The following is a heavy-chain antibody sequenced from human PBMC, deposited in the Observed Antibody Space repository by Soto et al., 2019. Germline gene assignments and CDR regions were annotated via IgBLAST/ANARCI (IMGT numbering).Heavy chain of an antibody. V-gene: IGHV5-51*01. CDR1: GYSFTSYW. CDR2: IYPGDSDT. Sequence: GESLKISCKGSGYSFTSYWIGWVRQMPGKGLEWMGIIYPGDSDTRYSPSFQGQVTISADKSISTAYLQWSSLKASDTAMYYCARRDHLPGTYYYYGMDVWGQGTTGTVSS. D-gene: IGHD1-7*01. J-gene: IGHJ6*02. CDR3: ARRDHLPGTYYYYGMDV.